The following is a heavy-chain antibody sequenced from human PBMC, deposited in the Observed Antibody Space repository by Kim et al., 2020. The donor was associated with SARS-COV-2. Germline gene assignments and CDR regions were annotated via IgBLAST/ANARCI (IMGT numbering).Heavy chain of an antibody. CDR2: IYYSGST. V-gene: IGHV4-59*13. CDR1: GGSISSYY. D-gene: IGHD6-13*01. J-gene: IGHJ6*02. Sequence: SETLSLTCTVSGGSISSYYWSWIRQPPGKGLEWIGYIYYSGSTNYNPSLKSRVTISVDTSKNQFSLKLSSVTAADTAVYYCARRASIAAAGTPYYYYGMDVWGQGTTVTVSS. CDR3: ARRASIAAAGTPYYYYGMDV.